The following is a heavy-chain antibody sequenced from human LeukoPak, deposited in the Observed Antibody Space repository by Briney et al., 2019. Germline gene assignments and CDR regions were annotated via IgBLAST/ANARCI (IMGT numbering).Heavy chain of an antibody. J-gene: IGHJ4*02. Sequence: GGYLRLSCAASGFTFSNYGMSWVRQAPGKGLEWVSHITGSGDNTYYADSVKGRFTISRDNSKNTLYLQMNSLRVEDTAVYYCAQDKSGGSYYGGQGTLVIVSS. CDR1: GFTFSNYG. D-gene: IGHD1-26*01. CDR3: AQDKSGGSYY. CDR2: ITGSGDNT. V-gene: IGHV3-23*01.